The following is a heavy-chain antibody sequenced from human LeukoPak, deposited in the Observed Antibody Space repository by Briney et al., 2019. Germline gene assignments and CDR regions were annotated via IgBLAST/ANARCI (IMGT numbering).Heavy chain of an antibody. CDR3: ARDPRHFDS. CDR1: GFTFSDYY. CDR2: MSTSDSPI. J-gene: IGHJ5*01. V-gene: IGHV3-11*04. Sequence: GGSLRLSCAASGFTFSDYYMSRIRQAPGKGLEWVSYMSTSDSPIYYTDSVKGRFTISRDNAKNSLYLQMNSLRASDTAVYYCARDPRHFDSCGQGTLVTVSS. D-gene: IGHD6-6*01.